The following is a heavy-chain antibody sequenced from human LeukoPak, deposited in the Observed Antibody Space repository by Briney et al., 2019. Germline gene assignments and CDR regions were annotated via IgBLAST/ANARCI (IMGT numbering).Heavy chain of an antibody. V-gene: IGHV3-66*02. CDR3: ALTGYYYYGMDV. Sequence: GGSLRLSCAASGFTVSSNYMSWVRQAPGKGLEWVSVIYSGGSTYYADSVKGRFTISRDNSKNTLYLQMNSLRAEDTAVCYCALTGYYYYGMDVWGQGTTVTVSS. J-gene: IGHJ6*02. CDR1: GFTVSSNY. CDR2: IYSGGST. D-gene: IGHD1-14*01.